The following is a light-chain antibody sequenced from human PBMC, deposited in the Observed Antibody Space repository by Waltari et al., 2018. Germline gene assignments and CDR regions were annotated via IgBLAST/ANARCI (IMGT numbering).Light chain of an antibody. CDR2: HTA. CDR3: QQYDNLPLT. CDR1: QDINNY. V-gene: IGKV1-33*01. J-gene: IGKJ4*01. Sequence: DIQMTQSPSSLSVAVGDSVTITCQASQDINNYLNWYQQKPGKAPKLLIYHTANLETGVPSRFSGSGSGTDFTFTISSLQPEDIAIYYCQQYDNLPLTFGGGTKVEIK.